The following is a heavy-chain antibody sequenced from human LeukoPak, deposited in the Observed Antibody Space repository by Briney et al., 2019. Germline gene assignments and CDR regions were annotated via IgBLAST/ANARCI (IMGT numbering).Heavy chain of an antibody. V-gene: IGHV1-18*01. CDR3: ARDFWAVDNGDHVSYYMDV. Sequence: GASVKVSCKASGYTFTSYGISWVRQAPGQGLEWMGWISAYNGNTNYAQKLQGRVTMTTDTSTSTAYMELRSLRFDDTAMYYCARDFWAVDNGDHVSYYMDVWGKGTTVTISS. J-gene: IGHJ6*03. CDR2: ISAYNGNT. CDR1: GYTFTSYG. D-gene: IGHD4-17*01.